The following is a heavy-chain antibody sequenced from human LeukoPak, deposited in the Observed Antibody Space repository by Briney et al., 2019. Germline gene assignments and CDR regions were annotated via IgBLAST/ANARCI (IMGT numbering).Heavy chain of an antibody. Sequence: SETLSPTCTVSGGSLSSYYWSWIRQPAGKGLQWNGRVYTSGSTNYNPSLKSRVTMSVDTSKNQFSLKLSSVTAADTAVYYCAASSSSSGYFDYWGQGTLVTVSS. D-gene: IGHD6-6*01. CDR1: GGSLSSYY. J-gene: IGHJ4*02. CDR2: VYTSGST. CDR3: AASSSSSGYFDY. V-gene: IGHV4-4*07.